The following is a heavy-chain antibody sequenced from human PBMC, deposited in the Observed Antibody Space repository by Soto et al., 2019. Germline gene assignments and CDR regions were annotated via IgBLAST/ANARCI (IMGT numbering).Heavy chain of an antibody. J-gene: IGHJ4*02. Sequence: QVQLVQSGAEVKKPGSSVKVSCKASGGTFSSYTISWVRQAPGQGLEWMGRIIPILGIENYAQKFQGRVTITADKSTSTAYMELSSLRSEDTAVYYCAREESHCSSTSCYDYFDYWGQGTLVTVSS. D-gene: IGHD2-2*01. CDR1: GGTFSSYT. V-gene: IGHV1-69*08. CDR3: AREESHCSSTSCYDYFDY. CDR2: IIPILGIE.